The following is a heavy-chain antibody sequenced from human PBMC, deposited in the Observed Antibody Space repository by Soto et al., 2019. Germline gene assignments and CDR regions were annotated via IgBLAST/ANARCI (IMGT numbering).Heavy chain of an antibody. CDR3: SRDLGTYNWNPGGWFDP. D-gene: IGHD1-20*01. Sequence: PSETLSLTCTVSGGSISSYYWSWIRQPPGKGLEWIGYIYYSGSTNYNPSLKSRVTISVDTSKNQFSLKLSSVTAADTAVYYCSRDLGTYNWNPGGWFDPRVQGTLVTVSS. J-gene: IGHJ5*02. CDR2: IYYSGST. CDR1: GGSISSYY. V-gene: IGHV4-59*01.